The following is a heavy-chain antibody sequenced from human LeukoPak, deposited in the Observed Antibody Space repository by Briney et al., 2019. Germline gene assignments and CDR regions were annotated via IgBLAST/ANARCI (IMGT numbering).Heavy chain of an antibody. D-gene: IGHD2-15*01. CDR2: ISGFNDNT. J-gene: IGHJ4*02. CDR3: ARCSAATCFPLDFDF. Sequence: ASVKVSCKASGYDFNRFAINWVRQAPGQGPEWMGWISGFNDNTAYAQKLQDRVTMTTDKSTSTAYMELRNLRSDDTAMYYCARCSAATCFPLDFDFWGQGTPVTVSS. V-gene: IGHV1-18*01. CDR1: GYDFNRFA.